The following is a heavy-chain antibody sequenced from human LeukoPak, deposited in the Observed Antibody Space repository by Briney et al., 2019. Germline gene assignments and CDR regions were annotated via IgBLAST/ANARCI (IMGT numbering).Heavy chain of an antibody. J-gene: IGHJ4*02. CDR1: GFTFSSHA. CDR2: ISDDATIT. CDR3: AKGYSDTARFDS. Sequence: PGGSLRLSCEAYGFTFSSHALSWVRQAPGKGLEWVAAISDDATITYYADSVKGRFTISRDNSRDTLFLQMSSLKDEDAAIYYCAKGYSDTARFDSWGQGTLVTVSS. V-gene: IGHV3-23*01. D-gene: IGHD5-12*01.